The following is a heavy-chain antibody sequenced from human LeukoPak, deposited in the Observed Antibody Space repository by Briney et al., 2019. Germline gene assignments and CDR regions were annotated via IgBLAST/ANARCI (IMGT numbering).Heavy chain of an antibody. Sequence: GSLRLSCAASGFTFSSYGIHWVRQPPGKGLEWIGTIYYTGSTYYNPSLKSRVTISVDTSKNQFSLKLNSVTAADTAVYYCARHGYGDYVVAFDIWGQGTMVTVSS. CDR1: GFTFSSYGIH. CDR3: ARHGYGDYVVAFDI. D-gene: IGHD4-17*01. J-gene: IGHJ3*02. CDR2: IYYTGST. V-gene: IGHV4-39*01.